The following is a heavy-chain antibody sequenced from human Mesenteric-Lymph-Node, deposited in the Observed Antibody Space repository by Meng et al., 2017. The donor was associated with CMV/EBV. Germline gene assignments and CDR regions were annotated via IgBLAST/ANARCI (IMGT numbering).Heavy chain of an antibody. J-gene: IGHJ5*02. CDR3: ASHTSGWFGGYNWFDP. Sequence: SETLSLTCTVSGGSISSGGYYWSWIRQHPGKGLEWIGYISYSGTTFYNPSLKSRVTISVDTSKNHFSLNLSSVTAADTAVYYCASHTSGWFGGYNWFDPWGQGTLVTVSS. V-gene: IGHV4-31*03. D-gene: IGHD6-19*01. CDR1: GGSISSGGYY. CDR2: ISYSGTT.